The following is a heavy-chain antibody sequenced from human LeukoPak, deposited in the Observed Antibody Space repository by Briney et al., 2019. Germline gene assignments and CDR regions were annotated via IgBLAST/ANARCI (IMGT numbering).Heavy chain of an antibody. CDR1: GGSISSSNW. V-gene: IGHV3-33*08. CDR3: ARGGAYYDPLDY. Sequence: PSETLSLTCAVSGGSISSSNWWSWVRQPPGKGLEWVAVIWYDGSNKYYADSVKGRFTISRDNSKNTLYLQMNSLRAEDTAVYYCARGGAYYDPLDYWGQGTLVTVSS. D-gene: IGHD3-22*01. J-gene: IGHJ4*02. CDR2: IWYDGSNK.